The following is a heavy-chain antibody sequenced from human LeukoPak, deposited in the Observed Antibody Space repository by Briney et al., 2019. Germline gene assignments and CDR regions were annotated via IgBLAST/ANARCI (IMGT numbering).Heavy chain of an antibody. Sequence: GGSLRLSCEASGFTFSSYWMTWVRQAPGKGLEWVANIKQDESKKSYVDSVKGRFTISRDNAKNSLYLQMNSLRAEDTAVYYCARVGGTVRLDYWGQGTLVTVSS. CDR2: IKQDESKK. D-gene: IGHD6-6*01. V-gene: IGHV3-7*01. CDR1: GFTFSSYW. CDR3: ARVGGTVRLDY. J-gene: IGHJ4*02.